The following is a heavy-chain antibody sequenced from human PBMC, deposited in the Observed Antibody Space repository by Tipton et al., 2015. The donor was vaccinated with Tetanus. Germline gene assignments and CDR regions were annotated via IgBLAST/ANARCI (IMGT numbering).Heavy chain of an antibody. D-gene: IGHD3-10*01. J-gene: IGHJ2*01. CDR1: GFPFSTYW. Sequence: SLRLSCAASGFPFSTYWMHWVRLAPGKGLVWVSRIDSDGSGTSYADSVKGRFTISRDVFKNTVDLQMNNLRAEDTAVYHCAREPPHGGNWYFDLWGPGTLVTVSS. CDR3: AREPPHGGNWYFDL. V-gene: IGHV3-74*01. CDR2: IDSDGSGT.